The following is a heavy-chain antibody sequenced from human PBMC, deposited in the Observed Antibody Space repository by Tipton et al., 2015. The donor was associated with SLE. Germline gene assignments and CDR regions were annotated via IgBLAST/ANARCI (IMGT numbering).Heavy chain of an antibody. D-gene: IGHD3-22*01. V-gene: IGHV4-39*07. Sequence: TLSLTCTVSGGSISSSSYYWGWIRQPPGKGLEWIGSIYYSVSTYYNPSLTSRVTISVDTSKNQFSLKLSSVTAADTAVYYCAAGIDYYDSSGLNWFDPWGQGTLVTVSS. CDR1: GGSISSSSYY. CDR3: AAGIDYYDSSGLNWFDP. J-gene: IGHJ5*02. CDR2: IYYSVST.